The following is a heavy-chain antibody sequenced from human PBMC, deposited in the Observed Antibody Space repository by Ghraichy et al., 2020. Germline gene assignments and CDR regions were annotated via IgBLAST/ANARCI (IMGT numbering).Heavy chain of an antibody. CDR2: ISSSASPI. J-gene: IGHJ4*02. CDR3: ARDGIVGARATVDY. Sequence: GGSLRLSCAASGLTFSSYSMNWVRQAPGQGLEWVSYISSSASPIFYADSVKGRFTISRDNAENSLFLQMNSLREEDTAVYYCARDGIVGARATVDYWGQGTLVTVSS. D-gene: IGHD1-26*01. CDR1: GLTFSSYS. V-gene: IGHV3-48*02.